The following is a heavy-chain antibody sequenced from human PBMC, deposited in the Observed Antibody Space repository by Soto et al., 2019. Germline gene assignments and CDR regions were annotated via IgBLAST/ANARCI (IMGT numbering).Heavy chain of an antibody. D-gene: IGHD3-10*01. CDR2: LYHGDSDT. J-gene: IGHJ3*02. Sequence: GESLKISCQGSCYSFTNQVVALVRQIPGEGLELMGILYHGDSDTRYSPSVRGQVTISADKSMSTAYLQWSSLKASDSAIYFCAKHRGPYDVSRFDIWGQGTVVTVSS. CDR3: AKHRGPYDVSRFDI. CDR1: CYSFTNQV. V-gene: IGHV5-51*01.